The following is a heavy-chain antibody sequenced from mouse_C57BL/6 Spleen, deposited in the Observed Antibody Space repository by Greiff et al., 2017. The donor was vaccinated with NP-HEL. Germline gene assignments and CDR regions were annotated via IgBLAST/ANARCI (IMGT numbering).Heavy chain of an antibody. CDR3: ARITTVVAKGFAY. D-gene: IGHD1-1*01. CDR1: GYTFTDYY. J-gene: IGHJ3*01. V-gene: IGHV1-19*01. Sequence: DVQLQESGPVLVKPGASVKMSCKASGYTFTDYYMNWVKQSHGKSLEWIGVINPYNGGTSYNQKFKGKATLTVDKSSSTAYMELNSLTSEDSAVYYCARITTVVAKGFAYWGQGTLVTVSA. CDR2: INPYNGGT.